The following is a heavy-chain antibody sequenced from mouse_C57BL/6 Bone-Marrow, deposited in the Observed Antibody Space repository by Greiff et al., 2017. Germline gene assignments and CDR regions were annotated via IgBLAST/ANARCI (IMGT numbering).Heavy chain of an antibody. CDR1: GYTFTDYY. Sequence: VQLQQSGAELVKPGASVKISCKASGYTFTDYYINWVKQRPGQGLEWIGKIGPGSGSTYYNEKFKGKATLTADKSSSTAYMQLSGLTSEDSAVDFCARSYGSSYGAWFAYWGQGTLVTVSA. CDR2: IGPGSGST. D-gene: IGHD1-1*01. V-gene: IGHV1-77*01. J-gene: IGHJ3*01. CDR3: ARSYGSSYGAWFAY.